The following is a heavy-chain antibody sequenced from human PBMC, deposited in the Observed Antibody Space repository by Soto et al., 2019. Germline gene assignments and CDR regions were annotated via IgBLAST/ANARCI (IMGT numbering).Heavy chain of an antibody. CDR2: IYPGDSDT. Sequence: PGESLKISCKGSGYSFTSYWIGWVRQMPGKGLEWMGIIYPGDSDTRYSPSFQGQATISADKSISTAYLQWSSLKASDTAMYYCARSHMEYYYYYGMDVWGQGTTVTV. CDR3: ARSHMEYYYYYGMDV. CDR1: GYSFTSYW. J-gene: IGHJ6*02. D-gene: IGHD3-3*01. V-gene: IGHV5-51*01.